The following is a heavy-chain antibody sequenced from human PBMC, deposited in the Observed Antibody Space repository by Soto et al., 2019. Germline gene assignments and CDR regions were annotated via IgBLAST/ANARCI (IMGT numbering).Heavy chain of an antibody. V-gene: IGHV5-10-1*01. D-gene: IGHD2-15*01. CDR2: IDPSDSYT. Sequence: GEALKISCKGSGYSFTSYWISWVRQMPGKGLEWMGRIDPSDSYTNYSPSFQGHVTISADKSISTAYLQWSSLKASDTAMYYCARQTPYCSGGSCYRGWDDAFDIWGQGTRGTVS. J-gene: IGHJ3*02. CDR3: ARQTPYCSGGSCYRGWDDAFDI. CDR1: GYSFTSYW.